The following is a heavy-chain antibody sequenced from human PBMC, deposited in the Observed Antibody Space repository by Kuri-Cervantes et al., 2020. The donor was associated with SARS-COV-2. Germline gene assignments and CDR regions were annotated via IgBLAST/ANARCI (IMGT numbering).Heavy chain of an antibody. CDR3: TRHYCSGGSCYSTRVGYFDY. CDR1: GFTFSSAG. CDR2: IRRKAYGGTT. J-gene: IGHJ4*02. D-gene: IGHD2-15*01. V-gene: IGHV3-49*04. Sequence: GGSLRLSCAASGFTFSSAGMSWVRQAPGKGLEWVGFIRRKAYGGTTEYAASVKGRFTISRDYSKSIAYLQMNSLKTEDTAVYYCTRHYCSGGSCYSTRVGYFDYWGQGTLVTVSS.